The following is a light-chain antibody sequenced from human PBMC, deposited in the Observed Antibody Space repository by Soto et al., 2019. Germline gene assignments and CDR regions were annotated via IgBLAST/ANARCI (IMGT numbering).Light chain of an antibody. CDR1: QSISTW. V-gene: IGKV1-5*01. J-gene: IGKJ1*01. CDR3: QVPESPKWR. Sequence: RITIXCRASQSISTWLAWYQQKPGKAPKVLIYDASSLESGVPSRFSGSGSGTEFTLTISSLQPDDCATYYCQVPESPKWRFAEVAKVDIK. CDR2: DAS.